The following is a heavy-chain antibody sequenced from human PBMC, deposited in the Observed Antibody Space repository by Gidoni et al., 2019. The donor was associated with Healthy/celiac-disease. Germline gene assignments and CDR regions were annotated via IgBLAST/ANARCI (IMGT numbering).Heavy chain of an antibody. CDR1: GGSFSGYY. D-gene: IGHD6-19*01. V-gene: IGHV4-34*01. J-gene: IGHJ4*02. CDR2: INHSGST. Sequence: QVQLQQWGAGLLKPLETLSLTCAVYGGSFSGYYWRWIRQPPGKGLEWIGEINHSGSTNYNPSLKSRVTISVDTSKNQFSLKLSSVTAADTAVYYCARAIRAVAGIGYFDYWAREPWSPSPQ. CDR3: ARAIRAVAGIGYFDY.